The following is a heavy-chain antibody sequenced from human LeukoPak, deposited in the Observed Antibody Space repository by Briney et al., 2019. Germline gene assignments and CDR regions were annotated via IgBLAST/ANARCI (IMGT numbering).Heavy chain of an antibody. CDR2: IYYSGST. V-gene: IGHV4-59*08. J-gene: IGHJ3*02. Sequence: PSETLSLTCTVSGGSISSYYWSWIRQPPGKGLEWIGYIYYSGSTNYNPSLKSRVTISVDTSKNQFSLKLSSVTAADTAVYYCARHLTWELPYEDAFDIWGQGTMVTVSS. CDR3: ARHLTWELPYEDAFDI. CDR1: GGSISSYY. D-gene: IGHD1-26*01.